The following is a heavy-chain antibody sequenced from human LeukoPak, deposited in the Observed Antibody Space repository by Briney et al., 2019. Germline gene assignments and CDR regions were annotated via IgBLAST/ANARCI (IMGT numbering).Heavy chain of an antibody. V-gene: IGHV3-7*04. D-gene: IGHD5-24*01. CDR2: IKQGGSKK. CDR3: TRVGYIDEGIDY. Sequence: SLRLSXXXSGXPFSSYWMTWVRQAPGKGLEWVANIKQGGSKKSYVDSVKGRFTISRDNAKNSLYLQMNSLRAEDTAIYYCTRVGYIDEGIDYWGQGTLVTVSS. CDR1: GXPFSSYW. J-gene: IGHJ4*02.